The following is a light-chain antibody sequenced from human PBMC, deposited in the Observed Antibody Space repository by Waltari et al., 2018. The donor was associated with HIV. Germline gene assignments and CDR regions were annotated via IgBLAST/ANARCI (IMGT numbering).Light chain of an antibody. Sequence: QSVLTQPPSASGTPGQRVTISCSGSSSNIGPNTVNWYQQLPGTAPQLLIYNNNQRPSGVPDRFSGSKSGTSASLAISGLQSEDEADYYCAAWDGSLNGWVFGGGTKLTVL. CDR1: SSNIGPNT. J-gene: IGLJ3*02. CDR2: NNN. CDR3: AAWDGSLNGWV. V-gene: IGLV1-44*01.